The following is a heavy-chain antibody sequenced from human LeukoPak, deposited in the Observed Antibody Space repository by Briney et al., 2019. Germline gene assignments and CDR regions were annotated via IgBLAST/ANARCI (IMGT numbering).Heavy chain of an antibody. D-gene: IGHD6-19*01. CDR3: ARAYSSGWSYYYYYMDV. Sequence: PSETLSLTCIVSGGSINSSSNYWGWIRQPPGKGLEWIGSIYYSGSTYYNPSLKGRVTISVDMSKNQFSLKLNSVTAADTAVYYCARAYSSGWSYYYYYMDVWGKGTTVTVSS. CDR2: IYYSGST. V-gene: IGHV4-39*07. J-gene: IGHJ6*03. CDR1: GGSINSSSNY.